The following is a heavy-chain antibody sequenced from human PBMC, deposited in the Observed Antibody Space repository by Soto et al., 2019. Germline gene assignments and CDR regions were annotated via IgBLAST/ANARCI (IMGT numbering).Heavy chain of an antibody. V-gene: IGHV5-10-1*01. Sequence: GESLKISCKASGYSFTTYWITWVRQMPGKGLEWMGRIDPSDSYANYSPTFQGHVTISADKSINTAYLQWSSLKASDTAIYYCGRVRVDKAEGWFDPWGQGTLVTVSS. D-gene: IGHD5-18*01. CDR2: IDPSDSYA. CDR3: GRVRVDKAEGWFDP. J-gene: IGHJ5*02. CDR1: GYSFTTYW.